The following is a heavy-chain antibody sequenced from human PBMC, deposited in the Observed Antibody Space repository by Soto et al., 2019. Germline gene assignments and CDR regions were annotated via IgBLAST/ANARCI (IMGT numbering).Heavy chain of an antibody. J-gene: IGHJ5*02. Sequence: QVQLVQSGAEVKKPGSSVKVSCKASGVTFSIYTISWVRQAPGQGLEWMGGSANSAQKFQGRLTVTADESTSTVYLELSSLASEDTAVSYCASEGPPDIAWFDPWGQGTLVSVSS. CDR3: ASEGPPDIAWFDP. D-gene: IGHD2-15*01. CDR1: GVTFSIYT. CDR2: GSA. V-gene: IGHV1-69*01.